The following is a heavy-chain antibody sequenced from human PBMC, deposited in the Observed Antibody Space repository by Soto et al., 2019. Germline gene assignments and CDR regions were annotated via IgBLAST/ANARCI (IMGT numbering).Heavy chain of an antibody. D-gene: IGHD1-26*01. CDR3: AGEMGATNDY. CDR1: GGSFSNYA. Sequence: QVQLVQSGAEVKKPGSSVKVSCKASGGSFSNYALNWVRQAPGQGLEWMGRIVPFVGITKYAQKFQGRVTITADNSTSTAYMELSSLRSEDTAVYYCAGEMGATNDYWGQGTLVTVSS. J-gene: IGHJ4*02. V-gene: IGHV1-69*04. CDR2: IVPFVGIT.